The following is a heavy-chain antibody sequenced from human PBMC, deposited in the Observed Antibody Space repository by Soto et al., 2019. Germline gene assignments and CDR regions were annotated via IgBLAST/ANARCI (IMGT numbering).Heavy chain of an antibody. CDR2: ISAYNGNT. D-gene: IGHD3-9*01. J-gene: IGHJ6*02. CDR3: ARDSPYDILTGYYGDYYYYGMDV. V-gene: IGHV1-18*01. Sequence: SCKASGYTFTSYGISWVRQAPGQGLEWMGWISAYNGNTNYAQKLQGRVTMTTDTSTSTAYMELRSLRSDDTAVYYCARDSPYDILTGYYGDYYYYGMDVWGQGTTVTVSS. CDR1: GYTFTSYG.